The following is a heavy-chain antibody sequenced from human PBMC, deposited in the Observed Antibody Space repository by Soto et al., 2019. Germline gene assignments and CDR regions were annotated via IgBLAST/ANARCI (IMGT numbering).Heavy chain of an antibody. CDR3: AKRGSGTCFDY. D-gene: IGHD3-10*01. Sequence: EVQLLESGGGLVQPGGSLRLSCAASGFTFSSYAMSWVRQAPGKGLERVSIISGSGDSTYYADSVKGRFTISRDNSKNTLYLQMNSLRAEDTAVYYCAKRGSGTCFDYWGQGTLVTVSS. CDR1: GFTFSSYA. CDR2: ISGSGDST. V-gene: IGHV3-23*01. J-gene: IGHJ4*02.